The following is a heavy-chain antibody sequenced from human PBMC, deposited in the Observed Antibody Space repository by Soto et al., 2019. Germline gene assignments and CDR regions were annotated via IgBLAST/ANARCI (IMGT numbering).Heavy chain of an antibody. Sequence: VQLVESGGGLVPPGGSLRLSCEVSGISFYNYWMSWVRQAPGKGLEWVADIREDGGETDYVDSVKGRFTISRDNAKKLLYLQMNSLRAEDTAVYYCARDGDRWSFDFWGRGTLVTVSS. V-gene: IGHV3-7*01. CDR1: GISFYNYW. CDR3: ARDGDRWSFDF. CDR2: IREDGGET. J-gene: IGHJ4*02. D-gene: IGHD2-15*01.